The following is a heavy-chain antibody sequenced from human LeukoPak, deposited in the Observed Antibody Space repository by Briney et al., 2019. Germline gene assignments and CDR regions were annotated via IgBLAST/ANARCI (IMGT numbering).Heavy chain of an antibody. CDR1: GFTFDDYA. J-gene: IGHJ6*04. V-gene: IGHV3-43D*04. CDR3: AKDGPFMVRGVILGGMDV. D-gene: IGHD3-10*01. Sequence: GGSLRLSCAASGFTFDDYAMHWVRQAPGKGLEWVSLISWDGGSTYYADSVKGRFTISRDSSKNSLYLQMNSLRAEDTALYYCAKDGPFMVRGVILGGMDVWGKGTTVTVSS. CDR2: ISWDGGST.